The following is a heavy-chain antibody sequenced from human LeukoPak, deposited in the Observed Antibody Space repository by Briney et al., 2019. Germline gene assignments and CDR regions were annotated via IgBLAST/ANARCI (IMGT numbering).Heavy chain of an antibody. CDR2: IHYSGSP. CDR3: ARVFSSWYFDY. Sequence: PSETLSLTCTVSGGSISGSYWSWIRQPPGKGLEYIGQIHYSGSPNYNPSLESRITISVDSSKNQFSLKVRSVTAADTAVYYCARVFSSWYFDYWGQGTLVTVSS. D-gene: IGHD6-13*01. V-gene: IGHV4-59*01. CDR1: GGSISGSY. J-gene: IGHJ4*02.